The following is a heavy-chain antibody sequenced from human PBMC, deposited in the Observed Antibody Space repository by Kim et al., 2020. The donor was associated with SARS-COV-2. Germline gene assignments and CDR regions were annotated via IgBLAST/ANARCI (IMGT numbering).Heavy chain of an antibody. J-gene: IGHJ6*02. V-gene: IGHV3-33*01. CDR2: IWYDGSNK. CDR3: ARDPRDTYDFWSGYYMDYDYVMDV. Sequence: GGSLRLSCAASGFTFSSYGMHWVRQAPGKGLEWVAVIWYDGSNKYYADSVKGRFTISRDNSKNTLYLQMNSLRAEDTAVYYCARDPRDTYDFWSGYYMDYDYVMDVWGQGTTVTVSS. CDR1: GFTFSSYG. D-gene: IGHD3-3*01.